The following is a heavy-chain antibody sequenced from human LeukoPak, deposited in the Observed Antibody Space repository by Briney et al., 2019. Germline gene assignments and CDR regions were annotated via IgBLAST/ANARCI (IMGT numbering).Heavy chain of an antibody. CDR3: VREARGYHYTYFDY. Sequence: QSGGSLRLSCTASGFTLGSHDMHWVRQIPGQGLEWVAAVSSGFHAFFADSVQGRFTVSREDARNSLYLQMNSLRAGDTAVYYCVREARGYHYTYFDYWGQGTLVNVSS. CDR1: GFTLGSHD. J-gene: IGHJ4*02. V-gene: IGHV3-13*01. CDR2: VSSGFHA. D-gene: IGHD5-18*01.